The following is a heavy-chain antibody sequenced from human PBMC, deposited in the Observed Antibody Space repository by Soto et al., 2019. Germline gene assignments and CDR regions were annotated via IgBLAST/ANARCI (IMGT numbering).Heavy chain of an antibody. CDR3: AKDRSSSWSFDY. V-gene: IGHV3-30*18. CDR2: ISYDGSNK. J-gene: IGHJ4*02. Sequence: QVQLVESGGGVVQPGRSLRLSCAASGFTFISYGMHWVRQAPGKGLEWVSVISYDGSNKYYADSVKGRFTISRDSSKNTLYLQMNSLRAEDTAVYYCAKDRSSSWSFDYWGQGTLVTVSS. CDR1: GFTFISYG. D-gene: IGHD6-13*01.